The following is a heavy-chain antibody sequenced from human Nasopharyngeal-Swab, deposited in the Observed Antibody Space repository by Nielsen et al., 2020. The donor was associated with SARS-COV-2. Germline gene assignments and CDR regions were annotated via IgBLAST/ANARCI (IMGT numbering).Heavy chain of an antibody. CDR2: IYWDDDK. Sequence: SGPTLVKPTQTLTLTCTFSGFSLSTSGVGVGWILQPPGKALEWLALIYWDDDKRYSPSLKSRLTITKDTSKNQVVLTMTNMDPVDTATYYCAHTVTFYSYFDYWGQGTLVTVSS. CDR3: AHTVTFYSYFDY. J-gene: IGHJ4*02. D-gene: IGHD4-17*01. CDR1: GFSLSTSGVG. V-gene: IGHV2-5*02.